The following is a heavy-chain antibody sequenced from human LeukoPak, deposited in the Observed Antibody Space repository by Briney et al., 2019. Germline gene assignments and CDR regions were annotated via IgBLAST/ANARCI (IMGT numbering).Heavy chain of an antibody. CDR2: IYYSGST. CDR1: GGSISSYY. CDR3: ARDDGRYSSGWNPFDY. D-gene: IGHD6-19*01. J-gene: IGHJ4*02. V-gene: IGHV4-59*01. Sequence: PSETLSLTCTVSGGSISSYYWSWIRQPPGKGLEWIGYIYYSGSTNYNPSLKSRVTISVDTSKNQFSLKLSSVTAADTAVYYCARDDGRYSSGWNPFDYWGQGTLVTVSS.